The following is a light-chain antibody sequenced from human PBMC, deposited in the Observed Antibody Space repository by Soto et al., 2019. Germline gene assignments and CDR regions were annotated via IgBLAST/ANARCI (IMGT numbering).Light chain of an antibody. J-gene: IGKJ1*01. CDR3: QPYHNYPRT. V-gene: IGKV1-5*01. CDR1: ESIRTW. CDR2: DAS. Sequence: DIQMTQSPSTLSASIGDRVTITCRASESIRTWLAWYQHKPGKAPKFLIYDASSFESGVPSRFSVSGSGTEFTLTISNPQPDAFAPYFCQPYHNYPRTFGQGTNVEIK.